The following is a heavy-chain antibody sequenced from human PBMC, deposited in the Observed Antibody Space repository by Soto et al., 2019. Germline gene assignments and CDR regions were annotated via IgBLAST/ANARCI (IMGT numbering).Heavy chain of an antibody. Sequence: EVQLVESGGGLVQPGESLRLSCAASGFTVSSNYMSWVRQAPGKGLEWVSIIYSGGTTYYADSVKGRFTISRHNSRNTVYLQMNSLRAEDTAVYYCARGYCSGGSCYPSPHEDWGQGTLVTVSS. CDR1: GFTVSSNY. V-gene: IGHV3-53*04. CDR2: IYSGGTT. D-gene: IGHD2-15*01. J-gene: IGHJ4*02. CDR3: ARGYCSGGSCYPSPHED.